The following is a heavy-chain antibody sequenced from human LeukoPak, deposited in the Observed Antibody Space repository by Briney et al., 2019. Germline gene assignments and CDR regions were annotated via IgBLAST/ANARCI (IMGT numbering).Heavy chain of an antibody. CDR1: GYSISSGYY. Sequence: SETLSLTCTLSGYSISSGYYWGWIRQPPGKGLEWIGSIYHSGSTYYNPSLKSRVTISVDTSKNQFSLKLSSVTAADTAVYYCARADYSSTWSHDYYYMDVWGKGTTVTVSS. CDR3: ARADYSSTWSHDYYYMDV. CDR2: IYHSGST. V-gene: IGHV4-38-2*02. D-gene: IGHD6-13*01. J-gene: IGHJ6*03.